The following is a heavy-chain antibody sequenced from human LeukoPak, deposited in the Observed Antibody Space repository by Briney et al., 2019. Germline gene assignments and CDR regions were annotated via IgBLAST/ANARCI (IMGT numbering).Heavy chain of an antibody. CDR3: AREIRSGWYIFDY. Sequence: ASVEVSCKASGYTFTSYDINWVRQATGQGLEWMGWMNPNSGNTGYAQKFQGRVTMTRNTSISTAYMELSSLRSEDTAVYYCAREIRSGWYIFDYWGQGTLVTVSS. J-gene: IGHJ4*02. V-gene: IGHV1-8*01. CDR1: GYTFTSYD. CDR2: MNPNSGNT. D-gene: IGHD6-19*01.